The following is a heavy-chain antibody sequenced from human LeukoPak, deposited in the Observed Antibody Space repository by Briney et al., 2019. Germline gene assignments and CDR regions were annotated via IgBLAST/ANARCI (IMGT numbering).Heavy chain of an antibody. CDR2: VTGSGGST. Sequence: GGSLRLSCAASGFTFSSYAMSWVRQAPGKGLEWVSAVTGSGGSTYYADSVRGRFTISRDSSKNTLFLQLDSLRVEDTAVYYCAKEDPAIILGIDYWGQGALVIVSS. CDR1: GFTFSSYA. D-gene: IGHD5-18*01. J-gene: IGHJ4*02. CDR3: AKEDPAIILGIDY. V-gene: IGHV3-23*01.